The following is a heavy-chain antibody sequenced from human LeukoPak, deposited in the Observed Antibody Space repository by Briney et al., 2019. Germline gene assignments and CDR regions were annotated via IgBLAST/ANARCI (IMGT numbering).Heavy chain of an antibody. Sequence: GGSLRLSCTASGFTFINYWIHWVRQPPGKGLVWVSRINNDGGGTIYADSVRGRFTISKDNAKNTLYLQMSSLGVEDTAVYYCARGGYNHAFDIWGQGTVVTVSP. V-gene: IGHV3-74*01. CDR3: ARGGYNHAFDI. CDR2: INNDGGGT. D-gene: IGHD5-24*01. J-gene: IGHJ3*02. CDR1: GFTFINYW.